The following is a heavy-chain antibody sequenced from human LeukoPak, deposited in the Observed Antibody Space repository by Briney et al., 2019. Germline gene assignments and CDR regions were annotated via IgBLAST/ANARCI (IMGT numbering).Heavy chain of an antibody. V-gene: IGHV4-59*11. CDR1: GVSLSSHY. J-gene: IGHJ5*02. Sequence: SETLSLTCSASGVSLSSHYWSWLRQPPGKGLEWGGYISYSGSTNYNPSLKRRVNISVDTSKTQFSLKLSSVTAANTAVYYCARDAYSSSWYWFDRWGQGTLVTVSS. CDR3: ARDAYSSSWYWFDR. D-gene: IGHD6-13*01. CDR2: ISYSGST.